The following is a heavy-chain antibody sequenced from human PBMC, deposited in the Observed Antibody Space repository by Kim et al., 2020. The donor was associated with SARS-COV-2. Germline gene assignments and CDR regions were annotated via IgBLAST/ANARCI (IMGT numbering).Heavy chain of an antibody. CDR1: GFTFDDYT. CDR3: AKDIGRFSIVGQSMDV. Sequence: GGSLRLSCAASGFTFDDYTMHWVRQAPGKGLEWVSLISWDGGSTYYADSVKGRFTISRDNSKHSLYLQMNSLRTEDTALYYCAKDIGRFSIVGQSMDVWGQGTTVTVSS. J-gene: IGHJ6*02. D-gene: IGHD1-26*01. V-gene: IGHV3-43*01. CDR2: ISWDGGST.